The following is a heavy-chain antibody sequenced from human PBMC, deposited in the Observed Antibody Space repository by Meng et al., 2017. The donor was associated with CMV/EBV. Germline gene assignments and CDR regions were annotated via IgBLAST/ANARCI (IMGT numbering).Heavy chain of an antibody. CDR1: GVTVTSNY. J-gene: IGHJ4*02. V-gene: IGHV3-53*01. CDR3: ARGDDDNNGPNY. Sequence: SCAASGVTVTSNYMSWVRQAPGKGLEWVSVIYIGGTTYYADSVKGRFTISRDNSKNTLFLQMNSLRGEDTAVYYCARGDDDNNGPNYWGQGTLVTVSS. CDR2: IYIGGTT. D-gene: IGHD3-22*01.